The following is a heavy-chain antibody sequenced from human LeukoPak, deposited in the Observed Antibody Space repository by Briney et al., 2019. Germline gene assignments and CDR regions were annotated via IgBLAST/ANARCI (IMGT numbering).Heavy chain of an antibody. D-gene: IGHD6-13*01. J-gene: IGHJ3*02. V-gene: IGHV4-59*01. CDR2: IYYSGST. CDR3: ARYQTPIAAAGSRYAFDI. CDR1: GGSIRSYY. Sequence: SETLSLTCTVPGGSIRSYYWSWIRQPPGKGLEWIGYIYYSGSTNYNPSLKSRVTMSVDTSKNQFSLKLSSVTAADTAVYYCARYQTPIAAAGSRYAFDIWGQGTMVTVSS.